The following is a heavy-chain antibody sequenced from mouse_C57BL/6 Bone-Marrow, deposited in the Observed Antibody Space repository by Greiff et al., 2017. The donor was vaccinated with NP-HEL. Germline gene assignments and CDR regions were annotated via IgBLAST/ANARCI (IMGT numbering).Heavy chain of an antibody. CDR2: IHPNSGST. D-gene: IGHD2-4*01. V-gene: IGHV1-64*01. CDR1: GYTFTSYW. Sequence: QVQLQQPGAELVKPGASVKLSCKASGYTFTSYWMHWVKQRPGQGLEWIGMIHPNSGSTNYNEKFKSKATLTVDKSSSTAYMQLSSLTAEDSAVDYCARLGLRRRGFAYWGQGTLVTVSA. J-gene: IGHJ3*01. CDR3: ARLGLRRRGFAY.